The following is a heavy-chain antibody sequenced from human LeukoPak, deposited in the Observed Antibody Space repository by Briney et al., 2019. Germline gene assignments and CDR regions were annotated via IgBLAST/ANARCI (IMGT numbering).Heavy chain of an antibody. CDR3: ARGGYGGVFDY. J-gene: IGHJ4*02. CDR2: ISWDGGTT. Sequence: GGSLRLSCAASGFDFDDYMMHWVRQVPGKGLEWVSLISWDGGTTNYADSVKGRFTISRDNSKNSLYFLMNDLTAEDTAFYYCARGGYGGVFDYWGQGTLVTVSS. D-gene: IGHD4-23*01. CDR1: GFDFDDYM. V-gene: IGHV3-43D*04.